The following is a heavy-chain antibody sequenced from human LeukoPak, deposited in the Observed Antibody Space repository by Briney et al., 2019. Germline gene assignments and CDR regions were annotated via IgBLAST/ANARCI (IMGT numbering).Heavy chain of an antibody. CDR3: ASSGVDYLLFDD. D-gene: IGHD2-21*02. CDR1: GFTVSSNY. Sequence: GGSLRLSCAASGFTVSSNYMSWVRQAPGKGLEWVSVIYSGGNTYYADSVKGRFTISRDNSKNTLYLQMNSLRAEDTAVYYCASSGVDYLLFDDWGQGTLVTVSS. V-gene: IGHV3-66*01. J-gene: IGHJ4*02. CDR2: IYSGGNT.